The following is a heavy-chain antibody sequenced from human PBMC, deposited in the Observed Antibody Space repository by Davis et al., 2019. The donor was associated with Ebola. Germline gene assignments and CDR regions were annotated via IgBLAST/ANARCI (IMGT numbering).Heavy chain of an antibody. Sequence: GESLKLSCAASGFTFSTYWMHWVRQARGKGLVWVSRIKSDGSSTYYADSVKGRFTISRDNAKNTLYLQMNSLRDEDTAVYYCADQKNYASDIWGQGTMVTVSS. V-gene: IGHV3-74*01. CDR3: ADQKNYASDI. CDR2: IKSDGSST. J-gene: IGHJ3*02. CDR1: GFTFSTYW.